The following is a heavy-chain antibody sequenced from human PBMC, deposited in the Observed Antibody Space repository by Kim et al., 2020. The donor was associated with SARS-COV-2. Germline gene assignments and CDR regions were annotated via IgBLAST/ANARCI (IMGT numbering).Heavy chain of an antibody. D-gene: IGHD5-12*01. V-gene: IGHV4-59*01. J-gene: IGHJ4*02. Sequence: NYNPSLKSRVTISVDTSKNQFSLKLSSVTAADTAVYYCARDSGYEAYFDYWGQGTLVTVSS. CDR3: ARDSGYEAYFDY.